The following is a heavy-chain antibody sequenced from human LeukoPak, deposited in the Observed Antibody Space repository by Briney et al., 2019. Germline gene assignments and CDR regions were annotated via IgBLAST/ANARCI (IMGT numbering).Heavy chain of an antibody. CDR2: INSYGTTT. CDR1: AFTFSSYW. CDR3: ARGYYSGSRIDY. D-gene: IGHD6-13*01. V-gene: IGHV3-74*01. Sequence: GGSLRLSCAASAFTFSSYWMHWVRQGPGKGLVWVARINSYGTTTSYADSVKGRFTISRDNARNTLYLQMNSLTADDTAVYYCARGYYSGSRIDYWGQGTLVTVSS. J-gene: IGHJ4*02.